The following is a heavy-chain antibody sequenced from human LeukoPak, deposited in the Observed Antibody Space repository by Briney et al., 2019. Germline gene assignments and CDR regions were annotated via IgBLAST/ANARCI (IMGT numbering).Heavy chain of an antibody. CDR3: ARVPYCSGGSCYFRSHFDY. V-gene: IGHV1-18*01. Sequence: ASLKVSCKASGYTFTGYGISWVRQAPGQGLEWMGWISAFNDNTNYAQKLQGRVTMTTDTSTSTAYMELRSLRSDDTAVYYCARVPYCSGGSCYFRSHFDYWGQGTLVTVSS. CDR2: ISAFNDNT. J-gene: IGHJ4*02. CDR1: GYTFTGYG. D-gene: IGHD2-15*01.